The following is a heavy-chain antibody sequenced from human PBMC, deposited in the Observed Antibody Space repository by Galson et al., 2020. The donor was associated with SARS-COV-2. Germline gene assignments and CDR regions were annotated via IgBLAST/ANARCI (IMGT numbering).Heavy chain of an antibody. CDR2: ISGGGGST. V-gene: IGHV3-23*01. CDR1: GFTFSRYA. J-gene: IGHJ5*02. Sequence: GGYLRLSCAAYGFTFSRYALAWVRQAPGKGLEWVSGISGGGGSTYYVDSVKGRFTISRDTSQNTVHLQMSDLRAEDTAVYYCAKDRGNDYGDQLDLWGLGTLVTVSS. CDR3: AKDRGNDYGDQLDL. D-gene: IGHD4-17*01.